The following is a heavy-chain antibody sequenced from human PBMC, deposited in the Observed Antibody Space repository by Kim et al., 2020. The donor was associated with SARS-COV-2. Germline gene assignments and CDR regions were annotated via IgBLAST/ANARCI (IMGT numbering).Heavy chain of an antibody. CDR1: GYTFTGYY. D-gene: IGHD2-8*01. V-gene: IGHV1-2*02. CDR2: INPNSGGT. J-gene: IGHJ5*02. Sequence: ASVKVSCKASGYTFTGYYMHWVRQAPGQGLEWMGWINPNSGGTNYAQKFQGRVTMTRDTSISTAYMELSRLRSDDTAVYYCARGLLWSVLMALAWGANNWFDPWGQGTLVTVSS. CDR3: ARGLLWSVLMALAWGANNWFDP.